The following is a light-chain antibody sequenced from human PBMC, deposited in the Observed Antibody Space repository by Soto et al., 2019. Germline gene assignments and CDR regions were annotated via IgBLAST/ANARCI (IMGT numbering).Light chain of an antibody. J-gene: IGLJ1*01. CDR2: NND. V-gene: IGLV1-44*01. CDR1: SSNIGSNT. Sequence: QSVLTQPPSASGTPGQRVTISCSGRSSNIGSNTVNWYQQLPGTAPKLLIYNNDQRPSGVPSRFSGSKSGTSASLSISGLESEDETDYYCAAWDDSLNGLYVFGTVTKLTVL. CDR3: AAWDDSLNGLYV.